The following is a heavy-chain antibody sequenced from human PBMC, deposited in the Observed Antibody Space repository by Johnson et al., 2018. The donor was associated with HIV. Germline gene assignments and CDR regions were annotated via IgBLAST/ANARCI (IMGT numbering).Heavy chain of an antibody. CDR3: AKTQWELLGVGAFDI. J-gene: IGHJ3*02. CDR1: GFTFDDYA. D-gene: IGHD1-26*01. Sequence: QLVESGGGLIQPGRSLRLSCAASGFTFDDYAMHWVRQAPGMGLEWVSGISWNSGSIGYADSVEGRITIYRDNSKNTLYLQMNSLRAEDTAVYYCAKTQWELLGVGAFDIWGQGTMVTVSS. CDR2: ISWNSGSI. V-gene: IGHV3-9*01.